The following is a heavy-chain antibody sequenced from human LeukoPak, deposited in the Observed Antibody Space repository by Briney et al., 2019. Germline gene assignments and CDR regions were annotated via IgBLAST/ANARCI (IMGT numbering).Heavy chain of an antibody. D-gene: IGHD5-24*01. CDR3: AREDSDGYHLNY. CDR2: ISSSGSTI. CDR1: GFTFSSYE. Sequence: PGGSLRLSCAASGFTFSSYEMNWVRQAPGKGLEWVSYISSSGSTIYYADSVKGRFTISRDNAKNSLYLQMNSLRAEDTAVYYCAREDSDGYHLNYWGQGTLVTVSS. J-gene: IGHJ4*02. V-gene: IGHV3-48*03.